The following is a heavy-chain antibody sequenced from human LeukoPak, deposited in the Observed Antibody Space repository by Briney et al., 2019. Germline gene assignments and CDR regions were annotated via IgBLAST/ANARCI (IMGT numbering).Heavy chain of an antibody. J-gene: IGHJ4*02. CDR1: GFTFSSHA. V-gene: IGHV3-23*01. CDR2: ISGRGGST. Sequence: GGSLRLSCAASGFTFSSHAMSWVRQAPGKGLEWVSGISGRGGSTYYADSVKGRFTVSRDNSKNTLYLQMNSLRAEDTAVYYCATAYYYDSRGYDPVDYWGQGTLVTVSS. D-gene: IGHD3-22*01. CDR3: ATAYYYDSRGYDPVDY.